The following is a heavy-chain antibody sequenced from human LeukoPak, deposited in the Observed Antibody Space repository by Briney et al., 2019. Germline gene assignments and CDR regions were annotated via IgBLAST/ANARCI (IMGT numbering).Heavy chain of an antibody. CDR2: INHSGST. CDR3: ARNLVLRFLEWSYFDY. J-gene: IGHJ4*02. V-gene: IGHV4-34*01. CDR1: GGSFSGYY. Sequence: SETLSLTCAVYGGSFSGYYWSWLRQPPGKGLEWIGEINHSGSTNYNPSLKSRVTISVDTSKNQFSLKLSSVTAADTAVYYCARNLVLRFLEWSYFDYWGQGTLVTVSS. D-gene: IGHD3-3*01.